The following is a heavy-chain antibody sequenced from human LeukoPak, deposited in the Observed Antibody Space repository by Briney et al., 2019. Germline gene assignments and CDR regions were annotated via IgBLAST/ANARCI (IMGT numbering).Heavy chain of an antibody. D-gene: IGHD6-13*01. Sequence: SETPSLTCTVSGGSISSYYWSWIRQPPGKGLEWIGYIYYSGSTNYNPSLKSRVTISVDTSKNQFSLKLSSVTAADTAVYYCARAPGIAAAEWDYWGQGTLVTVSS. CDR1: GGSISSYY. J-gene: IGHJ4*02. CDR3: ARAPGIAAAEWDY. V-gene: IGHV4-59*08. CDR2: IYYSGST.